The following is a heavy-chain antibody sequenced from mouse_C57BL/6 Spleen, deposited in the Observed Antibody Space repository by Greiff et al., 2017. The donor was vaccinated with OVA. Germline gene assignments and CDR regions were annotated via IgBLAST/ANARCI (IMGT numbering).Heavy chain of an antibody. CDR2: INPYNGGT. D-gene: IGHD3-1*01. J-gene: IGHJ4*01. CDR1: GYTFTDYY. Sequence: EVQLQEPGPVLVKPGASVKMSCKASGYTFTDYYMNWVKQSHGKSLEWIGVINPYNGGTSYNQKFKGKATLTVDKSSSTAYMELNSLTSEDSAVFDCSRKGELAYAMDYWGQGTSVTVSS. V-gene: IGHV1-19*01. CDR3: SRKGELAYAMDY.